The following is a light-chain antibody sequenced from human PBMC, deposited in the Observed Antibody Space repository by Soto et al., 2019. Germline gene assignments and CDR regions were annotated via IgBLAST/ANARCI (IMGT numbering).Light chain of an antibody. CDR1: QSISSY. V-gene: IGKV1-39*01. CDR3: QQSYSTPLT. Sequence: DLQMTQAPSSLSASVGDRVTITCLASQSISSYLNWYQQKPGKAPKLLIYAASSLQSGVPSRFSGSGSGTDFTITISSLQPEDFATYSCQQSYSTPLTFGGGTKVEIK. J-gene: IGKJ4*01. CDR2: AAS.